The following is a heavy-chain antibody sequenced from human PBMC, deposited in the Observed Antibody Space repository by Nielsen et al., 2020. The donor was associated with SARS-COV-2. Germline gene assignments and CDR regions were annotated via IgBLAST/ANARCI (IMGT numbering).Heavy chain of an antibody. CDR1: GGPINNYF. D-gene: IGHD2-21*02. J-gene: IGHJ6*03. Sequence: GSLRLSCAVNGGPINNYFWTWIRQTPGKGLEWIGEISHSGSTKYNPSLESRLSISLDTTKRQSSVKLASVTAADTAVYYCARGRDGGDKSESYMDVWGTGTTVSV. CDR3: ARGRDGGDKSESYMDV. CDR2: ISHSGST. V-gene: IGHV4-34*01.